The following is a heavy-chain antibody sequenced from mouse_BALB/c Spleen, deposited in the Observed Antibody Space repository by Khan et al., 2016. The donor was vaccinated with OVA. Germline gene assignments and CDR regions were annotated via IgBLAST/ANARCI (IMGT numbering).Heavy chain of an antibody. CDR2: ISYSGST. V-gene: IGHV3-2*02. CDR1: GYSITTNYA. Sequence: VQLQQSGPGLVKPSQSLSLTCTVTGYSITTNYAWDWIRQFPGNKLEWMGFISYSGSTSYNPSLKSRITITRDTSKNQFFLQLNSVTTEDTATYYGAGKNYYGYAVDYWGQGTSVTVSS. CDR3: AGKNYYGYAVDY. D-gene: IGHD1-1*01. J-gene: IGHJ4*01.